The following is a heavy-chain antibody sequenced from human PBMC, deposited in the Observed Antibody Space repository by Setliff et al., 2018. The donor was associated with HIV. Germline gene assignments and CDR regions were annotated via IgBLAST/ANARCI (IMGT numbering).Heavy chain of an antibody. CDR2: INPSGDNT. J-gene: IGHJ4*02. V-gene: IGHV1-46*01. CDR3: ARDADYDFWSGYPHYFDY. Sequence: GASVKVSCKASGYTFTSYYIHWVRQAPGQGLEWMGIINPSGDNTNYALKFQGRVTMTRDTSTSTVYMELSSLRSEDTAVYYCARDADYDFWSGYPHYFDYWGQGTLVTVSS. D-gene: IGHD3-3*01. CDR1: GYTFTSYY.